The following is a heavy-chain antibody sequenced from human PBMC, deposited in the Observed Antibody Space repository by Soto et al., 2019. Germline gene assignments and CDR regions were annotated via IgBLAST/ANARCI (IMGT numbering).Heavy chain of an antibody. D-gene: IGHD3-16*01. CDR3: ARDKGAYHSHFEY. V-gene: IGHV1-69*06. CDR2: IIPFFGTP. J-gene: IGHJ4*02. Sequence: QVQLVQSGAEVKKPGFSVKVSCKESVFTFTSYALTRVREAPGHGPEWMGGIIPFFGTPNYAQQFQGRVTITADKATSTFYMDLSGLKSEDTAFYYCARDKGAYHSHFEYWGQGTLVTVSS. CDR1: VFTFTSYA.